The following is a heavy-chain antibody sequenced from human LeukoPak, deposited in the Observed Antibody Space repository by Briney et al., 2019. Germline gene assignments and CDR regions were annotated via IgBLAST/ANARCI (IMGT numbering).Heavy chain of an antibody. CDR3: ASYSGGYYYYYYMDV. Sequence: PGGSPRLSCAASGFTFSSYSMNWVRQAPGKGLEWVSSISSSSSYIYYADSVKGRFTISRDNAKNSLYLQMNSLRAEDTAVYYCASYSGGYYYYYYMDVWGKGTTVTVSS. CDR2: ISSSSSYI. D-gene: IGHD4-23*01. CDR1: GFTFSSYS. V-gene: IGHV3-21*01. J-gene: IGHJ6*03.